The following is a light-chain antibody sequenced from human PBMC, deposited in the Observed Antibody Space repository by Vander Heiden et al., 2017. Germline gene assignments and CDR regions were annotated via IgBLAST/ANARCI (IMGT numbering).Light chain of an antibody. V-gene: IGLV1-44*01. Sequence: QPVLTQPPSASGTPGQRVSISCSGRSSNIGSHTVNWYQQYPGAAPKLLIYLDHQRPSGVADRFSGSKSGTSASLAISGLQYEDEADYYCAVRDDNLRAVVFGGGTKLTVL. CDR3: AVRDDNLRAVV. CDR1: SSNIGSHT. J-gene: IGLJ3*02. CDR2: LDH.